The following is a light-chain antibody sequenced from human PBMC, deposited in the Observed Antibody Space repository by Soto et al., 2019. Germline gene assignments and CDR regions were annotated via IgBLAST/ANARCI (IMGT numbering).Light chain of an antibody. CDR3: QQLNSYPIT. V-gene: IGKV1-9*01. CDR1: QGISSF. J-gene: IGKJ5*01. CDR2: AAS. Sequence: IQLTQSPSSLSASVGDRVTITCRASQGISSFLAWYQQKPGKAPKLLIYAASTLQTGVPSRFSGSGSGTDFTLTISSLQPADFGTYYCQQLNSYPITFGRGTRLEIK.